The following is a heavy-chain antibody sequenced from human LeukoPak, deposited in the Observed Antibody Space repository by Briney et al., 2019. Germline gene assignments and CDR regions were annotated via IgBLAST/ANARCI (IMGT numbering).Heavy chain of an antibody. Sequence: KAGGSLRLSCAASGFTFSSYSMNWVRQAPGKGLEWVSSISSSSSYIYYADSVKGRFTISRDNAKNSLNLQMNSLRAEDTAVYYCARDVNWNYCDYWGHGTLVTVSS. CDR1: GFTFSSYS. CDR3: ARDVNWNYCDY. CDR2: ISSSSSYI. J-gene: IGHJ4*01. D-gene: IGHD1-20*01. V-gene: IGHV3-21*01.